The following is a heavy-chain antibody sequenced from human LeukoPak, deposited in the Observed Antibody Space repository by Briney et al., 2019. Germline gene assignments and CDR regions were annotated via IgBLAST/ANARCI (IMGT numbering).Heavy chain of an antibody. CDR2: SSTYNGNT. CDR1: GYIFTTYG. J-gene: IGHJ5*02. Sequence: ASVKVSCKASGYIFTTYGITWVRQAPGLGLEWMGWSSTYNGNTNYAQKFQGRVTMTTDTSTSTAYMELRSLTSDDTAVNYCARVEGGGRRGYWFDPWGQGTLVTVSS. D-gene: IGHD3-16*01. CDR3: ARVEGGGRRGYWFDP. V-gene: IGHV1-18*01.